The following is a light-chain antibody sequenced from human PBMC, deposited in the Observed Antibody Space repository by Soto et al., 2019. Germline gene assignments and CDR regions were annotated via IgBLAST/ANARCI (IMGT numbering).Light chain of an antibody. CDR3: QQYETSPWT. J-gene: IGKJ1*01. CDR1: QTVTSAY. V-gene: IGKV3-20*01. CDR2: GAS. Sequence: DTVLTQTPGTVSLSPGERATLSCRASQTVTSAYLAWFQQKPGQAPRLLIYGASTRATGIPDRFSGAGSGTEFTLTISRVAPEDYAVYYCQQYETSPWTFGQGTKV.